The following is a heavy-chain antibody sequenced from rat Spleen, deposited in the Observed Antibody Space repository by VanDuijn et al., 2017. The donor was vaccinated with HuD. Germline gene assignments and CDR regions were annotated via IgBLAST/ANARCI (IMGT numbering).Heavy chain of an antibody. Sequence: EVQLVESGGGLVQPGRSLKLSCVASGFTFSDCYMAWVRQAPTKGLEWVATISYDGSSTYYRDSVKGRFTVSRNNAKSTLYLEMDSLRSEDTATYYCVRQGYLRDWYFDFWGPGTMVTVSS. V-gene: IGHV5-29*01. CDR1: GFTFSDCY. J-gene: IGHJ1*01. CDR2: ISYDGSST. CDR3: VRQGYLRDWYFDF. D-gene: IGHD2-7*01.